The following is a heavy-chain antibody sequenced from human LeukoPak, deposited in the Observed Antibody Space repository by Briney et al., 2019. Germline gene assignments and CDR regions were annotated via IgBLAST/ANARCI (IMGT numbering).Heavy chain of an antibody. CDR3: ARPKYSSSWQIFDY. CDR1: GFTFSDYY. CDR2: ISSRGNTI. V-gene: IGHV3-11*01. Sequence: GGSLRLSCAASGFTFSDYYMSWIRQAAGKRLECVSYISSRGNTIYYAASVKGRFTISRDNAKNSVFLQMNSLRAEDTAVYYCARPKYSSSWQIFDYWGQGTLVTASS. D-gene: IGHD6-13*01. J-gene: IGHJ4*02.